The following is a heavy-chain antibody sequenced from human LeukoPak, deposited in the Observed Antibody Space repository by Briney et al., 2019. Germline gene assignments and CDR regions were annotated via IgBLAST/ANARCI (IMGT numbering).Heavy chain of an antibody. V-gene: IGHV3-23*01. J-gene: IGHJ4*02. CDR3: AKSSDYYDSSRFDY. CDR1: GFTFSSYA. D-gene: IGHD3-22*01. CDR2: ISGGGGST. Sequence: GGSLRLSCAASGFTFSSYAMSWVRQAPGKGLEWVSAISGGGGSTYYADSEKGRFTISRDNSKNTLYLQMNSLRAEDTAVYYCAKSSDYYDSSRFDYWGQGTLVTVSS.